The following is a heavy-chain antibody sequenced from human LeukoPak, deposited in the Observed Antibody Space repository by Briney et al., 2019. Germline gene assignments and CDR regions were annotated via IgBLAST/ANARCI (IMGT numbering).Heavy chain of an antibody. D-gene: IGHD3-22*01. V-gene: IGHV3-7*01. J-gene: IGHJ3*02. CDR3: AKGYYDSSGLDAFDI. CDR2: IKQDGSEK. Sequence: GGSLRLSCAASGFTFSSYWMSWVRQAPGKGLEWVANIKQDGSEKYYADSVKGRFTISRDNSKNTLYLQMNSLRAEDTAVYYCAKGYYDSSGLDAFDIWGQGTMVTVSS. CDR1: GFTFSSYW.